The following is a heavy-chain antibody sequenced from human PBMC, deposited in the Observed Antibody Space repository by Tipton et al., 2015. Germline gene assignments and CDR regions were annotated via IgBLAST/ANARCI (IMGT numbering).Heavy chain of an antibody. J-gene: IGHJ4*02. CDR1: GASTSAGGYA. CDR2: VYDNGRS. CDR3: AREVWYNDSTGYDY. V-gene: IGHV4-31*03. Sequence: TLSLTCTVSGASTSAGGYAWSWIRQHPGKGLEWIGHVYDNGRSHYNAALKSRVTISMDTAWNQFSLHLSSVTAADTAVYYCAREVWYNDSTGYDYWGQGTLVTVSS. D-gene: IGHD3-22*01.